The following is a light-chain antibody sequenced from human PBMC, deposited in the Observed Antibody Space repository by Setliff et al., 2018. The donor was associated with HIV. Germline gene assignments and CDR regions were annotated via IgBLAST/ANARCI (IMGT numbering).Light chain of an antibody. V-gene: IGLV3-21*01. CDR3: QVWESSSDHVL. J-gene: IGLJ2*01. CDR1: NIGSQT. CDR2: YDS. Sequence: SYELTQPPSVSVAPGKTARITCGGDNIGSQTVHWYQQKPGQAPVLVIYYDSDRPSGIPERFSGSNSGNTATLTISRVEAGDEADYYCQVWESSSDHVLFGGGTKVTVL.